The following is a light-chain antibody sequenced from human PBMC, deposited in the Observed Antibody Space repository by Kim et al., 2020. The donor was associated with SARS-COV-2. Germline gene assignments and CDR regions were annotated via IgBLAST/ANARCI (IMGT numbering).Light chain of an antibody. CDR1: QSISSY. CDR3: QQTYSAPYT. Sequence: DIQMTQSPSSLSASVGDRVTITCRAGQSISSYLNWYQQKPGKAPKLLIYTTSILQSGVPSRFSGSGSGTDFTLTISSLQSEDFASYYCQQTYSAPYTSGQGTKLEI. V-gene: IGKV1-39*01. CDR2: TTS. J-gene: IGKJ2*01.